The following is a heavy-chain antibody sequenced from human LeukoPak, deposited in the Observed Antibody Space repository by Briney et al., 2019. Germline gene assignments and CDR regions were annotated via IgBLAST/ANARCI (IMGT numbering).Heavy chain of an antibody. J-gene: IGHJ6*02. CDR2: ISSSSSYI. CDR1: GFTFSSYS. CDR3: AREGPLYDFWSGSDYYGMDV. V-gene: IGHV3-21*01. Sequence: GGSLRLSCAASGFTFSSYSMNWVRQAPGKGLEWVSSISSSSSYIYYADSVKGRFTISRDNAKNSLYLQMNSLRAEDTAVYYCAREGPLYDFWSGSDYYGMDVWGQGTTVTVSS. D-gene: IGHD3-3*01.